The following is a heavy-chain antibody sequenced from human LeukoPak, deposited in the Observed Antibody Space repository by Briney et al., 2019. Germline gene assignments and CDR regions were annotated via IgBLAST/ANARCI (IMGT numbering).Heavy chain of an antibody. D-gene: IGHD6-13*01. CDR2: IYYSGST. V-gene: IGHV4-59*01. CDR3: ARVYYSNSYDYWYFDL. Sequence: PSETLSLTCSFSGGSINNYYWSWIRQPPGKGLEWIGYIYYSGSTNYNPSLKSRVTISVDTSKNQFSLKLSSVTAADTAVYYCARVYYSNSYDYWYFDLWGRGTLVTVSS. CDR1: GGSINNYY. J-gene: IGHJ2*01.